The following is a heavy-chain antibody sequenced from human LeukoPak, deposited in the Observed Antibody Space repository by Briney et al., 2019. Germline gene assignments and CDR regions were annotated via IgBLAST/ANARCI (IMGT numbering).Heavy chain of an antibody. J-gene: IGHJ4*02. D-gene: IGHD6-13*01. CDR3: AKGFGRIAAAGTHY. Sequence: PGGSLRLSCTASGFTFSSYAMSWVRQAPGKGLEWVSAISGSGGSTYYADSVKGRFTISRDNSKNTLYLQMNSLRAEDTAVYYCAKGFGRIAAAGTHYWGQGTLVTVSS. V-gene: IGHV3-23*01. CDR1: GFTFSSYA. CDR2: ISGSGGST.